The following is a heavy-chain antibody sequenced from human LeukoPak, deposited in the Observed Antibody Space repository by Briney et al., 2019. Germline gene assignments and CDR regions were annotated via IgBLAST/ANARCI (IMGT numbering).Heavy chain of an antibody. CDR3: ARRGCHDGTCYAY. V-gene: IGHV5-10-1*01. J-gene: IGHJ4*02. D-gene: IGHD2-15*01. Sequence: KPGESLKISCKGSGYSFTNCWISWVRQMPGKGLEWMGRIDPSDSYTNYSPSFQGHITISADKSISTAYLQWSSLEASDTAMYYCARRGCHDGTCYAYWGQGTLVTVSS. CDR1: GYSFTNCW. CDR2: IDPSDSYT.